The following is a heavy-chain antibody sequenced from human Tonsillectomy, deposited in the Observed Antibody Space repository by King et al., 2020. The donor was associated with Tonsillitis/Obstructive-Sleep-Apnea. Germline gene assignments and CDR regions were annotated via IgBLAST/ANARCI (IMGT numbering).Heavy chain of an antibody. CDR2: ISGSGGRK. J-gene: IGHJ4*02. CDR1: GFTFTYYA. V-gene: IGHV3-23*04. D-gene: IGHD3-22*01. Sequence: VQLVESGGGLVQPGGFLRLSCAASGFTFTYYAMGWVRQAPGKGLKWVSAISGSGGRKYYTDPVKGRFTISRDNSKNTLYLQMNSLRAEDTAVYYCAKHYYDTSGFQEFYFDYWGQGTLVTVSS. CDR3: AKHYYDTSGFQEFYFDY.